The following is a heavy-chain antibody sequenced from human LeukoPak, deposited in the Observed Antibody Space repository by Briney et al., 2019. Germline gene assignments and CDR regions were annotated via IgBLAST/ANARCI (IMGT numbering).Heavy chain of an antibody. CDR3: ARDHYYGSGSSYGGPDY. V-gene: IGHV1-46*01. J-gene: IGHJ4*02. Sequence: ASVKVSCKASGYTFTNYYIHWVRQAPGQELEWMGIFNPGGGGSIYAQKQKFQGRVTMTRDTSTSTLYMELSSLSSKDTAVYYCARDHYYGSGSSYGGPDYWGQGTRVTVSS. CDR1: GYTFTNYY. CDR2: FNPGGGGS. D-gene: IGHD3-10*01.